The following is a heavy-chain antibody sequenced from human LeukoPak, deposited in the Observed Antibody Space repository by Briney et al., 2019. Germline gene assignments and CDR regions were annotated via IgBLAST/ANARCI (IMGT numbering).Heavy chain of an antibody. Sequence: SETLSLTCTAAGVSITSSNYYWGWVRPPPGKGLEWIGNCFYTRNNYYNPSLKSRVTISIDTSKNQFSLNLRSVTAADTAVYYCARLFRRRGVTPYYFDYWGQGTLVTVSS. CDR1: GVSITSSNYY. CDR2: CFYTRNN. V-gene: IGHV4-39*01. CDR3: ARLFRRRGVTPYYFDY. D-gene: IGHD3-10*01. J-gene: IGHJ4*02.